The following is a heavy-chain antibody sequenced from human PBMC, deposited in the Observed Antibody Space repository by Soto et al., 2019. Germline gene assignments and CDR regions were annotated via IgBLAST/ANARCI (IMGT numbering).Heavy chain of an antibody. CDR3: AKQSGVAPAVAPYYYYYGMDV. Sequence: GGSLRLSCAASGFTFSSYAMSWVRQAPGKGLEWVSAISGSGGSTYYADSVKGRFTISRDNSKNTLYLQMNSLRAEDTAVYYCAKQSGVAPAVAPYYYYYGMDVWGQGTTVTVSS. J-gene: IGHJ6*02. D-gene: IGHD6-19*01. V-gene: IGHV3-23*01. CDR2: ISGSGGST. CDR1: GFTFSSYA.